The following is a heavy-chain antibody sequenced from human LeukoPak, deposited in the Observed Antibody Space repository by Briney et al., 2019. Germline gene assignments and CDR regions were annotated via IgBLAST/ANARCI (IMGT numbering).Heavy chain of an antibody. CDR3: ARRYCTGTTCYTGFDY. V-gene: IGHV3-23*01. Sequence: GGSLRLSCAASGFAFSSHAMSWVRQPPGKGLEWVSAISAGGINTFYADSVKGRLTISRDNSQDTLYLQMNSLRADDTAVYYCARRYCTGTTCYTGFDYWGRGTLVTVSS. CDR1: GFAFSSHA. D-gene: IGHD2-2*02. CDR2: ISAGGINT. J-gene: IGHJ4*02.